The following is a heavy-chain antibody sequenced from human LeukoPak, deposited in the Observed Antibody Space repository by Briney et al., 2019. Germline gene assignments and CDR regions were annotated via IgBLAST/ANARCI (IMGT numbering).Heavy chain of an antibody. CDR2: INPNSGGT. CDR1: GYTFTGYY. J-gene: IGHJ4*02. V-gene: IGHV1-2*02. CDR3: ARDTGIAVAGTGDCDY. Sequence: ASVKVSCKASGYTFTGYYMHWVRQAPGQGLEWMGWINPNSGGTNYAQKFQGRVTMTRDTSISTAYMELSRLRSDDTAVYYCARDTGIAVAGTGDCDYWGQGTLVTVSS. D-gene: IGHD6-13*01.